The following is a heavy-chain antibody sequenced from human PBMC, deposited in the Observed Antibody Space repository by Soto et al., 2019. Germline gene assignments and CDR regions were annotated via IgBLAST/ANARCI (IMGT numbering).Heavy chain of an antibody. D-gene: IGHD1-26*01. CDR2: ISGSGGST. CDR3: AKSQGFNYYYGMDV. V-gene: IGHV3-23*01. Sequence: GGSLRLSCAASGFTFSSYAMSWVRQAQGKGLEWVSAISGSGGSTYYADSVKGRFTISRDNSKNTLYLQMNSLRAEDTAVYYCAKSQGFNYYYGMDVWGQGTTVTVS. J-gene: IGHJ6*02. CDR1: GFTFSSYA.